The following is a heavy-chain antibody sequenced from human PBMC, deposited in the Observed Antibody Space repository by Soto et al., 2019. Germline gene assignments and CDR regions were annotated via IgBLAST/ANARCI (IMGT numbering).Heavy chain of an antibody. CDR3: ARDRVESGYPEYFQH. J-gene: IGHJ1*01. V-gene: IGHV3-21*04. CDR1: GFTFSSYN. D-gene: IGHD3-22*01. Sequence: EVQLVESGGDLVKPGGSLSLSCAASGFTFSSYNMNWVRQAPGKGLEWLSSISSSSTYIYYAHSVKGRFTISRDNSKNTLYLQMNSLRAEDTAVYYCARDRVESGYPEYFQHWGQGTLVTVSS. CDR2: ISSSSTYI.